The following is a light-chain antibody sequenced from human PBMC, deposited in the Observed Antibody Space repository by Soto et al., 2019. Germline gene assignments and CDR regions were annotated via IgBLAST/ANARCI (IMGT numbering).Light chain of an antibody. Sequence: QSALTQPPSASGSPGQSVTISCTGTSSDVGAYNYVSWYQQYPGKAPKLMIYEVTKRPSGVPDRFSGSKSGNTASLTVSGLQAEDEAAYYCASYVGDDGWVFGGGTKVTVL. CDR2: EVT. CDR1: SSDVGAYNY. CDR3: ASYVGDDGWV. J-gene: IGLJ3*02. V-gene: IGLV2-8*01.